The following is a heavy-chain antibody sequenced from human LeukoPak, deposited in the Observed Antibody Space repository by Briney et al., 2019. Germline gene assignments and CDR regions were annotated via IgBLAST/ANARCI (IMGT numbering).Heavy chain of an antibody. CDR2: INPTGGST. V-gene: IGHV1-46*01. D-gene: IGHD1-26*01. Sequence: ASVKVSCEASGYTFTSYYMHWVRQAPGQGLEWMGLINPTGGSTGYAQKFQGRVTMTRDMSTSTDYMELSSLRSEDTAIYYCARDNSVGDNAWWFDPWGQGTLVTVSS. CDR1: GYTFTSYY. J-gene: IGHJ5*02. CDR3: ARDNSVGDNAWWFDP.